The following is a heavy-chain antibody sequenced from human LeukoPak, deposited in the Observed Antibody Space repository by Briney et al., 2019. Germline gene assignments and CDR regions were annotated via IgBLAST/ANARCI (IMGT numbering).Heavy chain of an antibody. J-gene: IGHJ4*02. CDR1: GFTFSSYS. D-gene: IGHD3-10*01. Sequence: GGSLRLSCAASGFTFSSYSMNWVRQAPGKGLEWVSSISTSSSYIYYADSVKGRITISRDNARKSLYLQMNSLRAEDTAVYYCARGSRNSGSTHDFDYWGQVTLVTVSS. CDR2: ISTSSSYI. V-gene: IGHV3-21*01. CDR3: ARGSRNSGSTHDFDY.